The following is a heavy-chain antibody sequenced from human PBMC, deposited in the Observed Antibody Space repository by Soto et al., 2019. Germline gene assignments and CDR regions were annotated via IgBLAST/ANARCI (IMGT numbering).Heavy chain of an antibody. Sequence: ASVKVSCKASGYTFTGYYMHWVRQAPGQGLEWMGWINPNSGGTNYAQKFQGWVTVTRDTSISTAYMELSRLRSDDTAVYYCAIDFNDGAVAGPRVYYYYGMDVWGQGTTVTVSS. D-gene: IGHD6-19*01. CDR3: AIDFNDGAVAGPRVYYYYGMDV. J-gene: IGHJ6*02. V-gene: IGHV1-2*04. CDR2: INPNSGGT. CDR1: GYTFTGYY.